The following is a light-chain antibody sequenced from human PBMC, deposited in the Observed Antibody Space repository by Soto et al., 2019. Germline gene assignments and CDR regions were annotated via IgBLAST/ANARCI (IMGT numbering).Light chain of an antibody. J-gene: IGKJ1*01. CDR3: QQYGSSPGT. V-gene: IGKV3-20*01. CDR1: QSVRDRY. CDR2: DTS. Sequence: EIVLTQSPGTLSLSPGERATLSCRASQSVRDRYLAWYQQKPGQAPSLLIYDTSTRATGVPDKFSGSGSGTDFALTSSRVEPEDLAIYFCQQYGSSPGTFGQGTKGEI.